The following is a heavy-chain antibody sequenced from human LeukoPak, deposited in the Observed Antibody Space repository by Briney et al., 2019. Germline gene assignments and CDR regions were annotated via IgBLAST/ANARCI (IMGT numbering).Heavy chain of an antibody. Sequence: GASVTVSFKASGGTFSSYAISWVRQAPGQGLEWMGGIIPIFGTANYAQKFQGRVTITADESTSTAYMELSSLRSEDTAVYYCAREGPGGSVDYWGQGTLVTVSS. V-gene: IGHV1-69*13. J-gene: IGHJ4*02. D-gene: IGHD2-8*02. CDR1: GGTFSSYA. CDR3: AREGPGGSVDY. CDR2: IIPIFGTA.